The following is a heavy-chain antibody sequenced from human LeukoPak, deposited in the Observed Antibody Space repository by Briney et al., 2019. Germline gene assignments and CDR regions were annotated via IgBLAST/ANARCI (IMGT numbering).Heavy chain of an antibody. CDR3: ARGNVLLWFGELSHFDY. CDR2: MNPNSGNT. J-gene: IGHJ4*02. D-gene: IGHD3-10*01. CDR1: GYTFTSYD. Sequence: ASVKVSCKASGYTFTSYDINLVRRATGQGLEWMGWMNPNSGNTGYAQKFQGRVTITRNTSISTAYMELSSLRSEDPAVYYCARGNVLLWFGELSHFDYWGQGTLVTVSS. V-gene: IGHV1-8*03.